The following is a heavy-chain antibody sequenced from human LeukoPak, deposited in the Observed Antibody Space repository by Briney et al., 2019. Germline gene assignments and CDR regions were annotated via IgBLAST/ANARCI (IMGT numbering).Heavy chain of an antibody. J-gene: IGHJ6*02. CDR1: GGTFSSYA. V-gene: IGHV1-69*04. D-gene: IGHD3-22*01. CDR3: ARVDTDSSAYYYYYGMDV. Sequence: SVKVSCKASGGTFSSYAISWVRQAPGQGLEWMGRIIPIFGIANYAQKFQGRVTITADKSTSTAYMELSSLRSEDTAVYYCARVDTDSSAYYYYYGMDVWGQGTTVTVSS. CDR2: IIPIFGIA.